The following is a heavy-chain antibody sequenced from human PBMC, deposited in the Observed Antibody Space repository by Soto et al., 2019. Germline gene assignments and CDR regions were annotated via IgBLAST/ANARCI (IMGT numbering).Heavy chain of an antibody. CDR2: ISYDGSNK. J-gene: IGHJ1*01. Sequence: GGSLRLSCAASGFTFSSYAMHWVRQAPGKGLEWVAVISYDGSNKYYADSVKGRFTISRDNSKNTLYLQMNSLRAEDTAVYYCARDLSGVTEHWGQGTLVTVS. CDR3: ARDLSGVTEH. CDR1: GFTFSSYA. D-gene: IGHD2-8*01. V-gene: IGHV3-30-3*01.